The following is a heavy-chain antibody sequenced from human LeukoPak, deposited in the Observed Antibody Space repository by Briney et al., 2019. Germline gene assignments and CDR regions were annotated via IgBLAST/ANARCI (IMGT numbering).Heavy chain of an antibody. Sequence: GASVKVSCKASGYTFTSYGISWVRQAPGQGLEWMGWISAYNGNTNYAQKLQGRVTMTTDTSTSTAYMELRSLRSDDTAVYYCARVYGSGYDFRGAFDIWGQGTMVTVSS. CDR1: GYTFTSYG. CDR3: ARVYGSGYDFRGAFDI. D-gene: IGHD5-12*01. J-gene: IGHJ3*02. CDR2: ISAYNGNT. V-gene: IGHV1-18*01.